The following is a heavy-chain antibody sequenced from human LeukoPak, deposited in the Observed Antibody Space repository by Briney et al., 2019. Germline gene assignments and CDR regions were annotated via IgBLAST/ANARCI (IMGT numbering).Heavy chain of an antibody. V-gene: IGHV1-69*05. D-gene: IGHD2-2*01. J-gene: IGHJ6*03. Sequence: ASVKVSCKASGGTFSSYAISWVRQAPGQGLEWMGGIIPIFGTANYAQKFQGRVTITTDESTSTAYMELSSLRSEDAAVYYCASGPLGYCSSTSCRPDYMDVWGKGTTVTVSS. CDR1: GGTFSSYA. CDR3: ASGPLGYCSSTSCRPDYMDV. CDR2: IIPIFGTA.